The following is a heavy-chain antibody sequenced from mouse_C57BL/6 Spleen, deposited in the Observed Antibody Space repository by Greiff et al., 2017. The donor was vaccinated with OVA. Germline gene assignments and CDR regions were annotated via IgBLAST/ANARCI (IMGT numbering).Heavy chain of an antibody. Sequence: VQLQQSGPGLVQPSQSLSITCTVSGFSLTSYGVHWVRQSPGKGLEWLGVIWSGGSTDYNAAFISRLSISKDNSKSQVFFKMNSLQADDTAIYYCASITTVVATRYFDVWGTGTTVTVSS. D-gene: IGHD1-1*01. V-gene: IGHV2-2*01. CDR1: GFSLTSYG. CDR2: IWSGGST. J-gene: IGHJ1*03. CDR3: ASITTVVATRYFDV.